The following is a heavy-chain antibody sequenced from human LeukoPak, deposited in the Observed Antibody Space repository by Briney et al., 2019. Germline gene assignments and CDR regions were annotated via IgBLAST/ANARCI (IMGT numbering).Heavy chain of an antibody. J-gene: IGHJ4*02. CDR1: GVSISTYY. CDR2: IYYSGST. CDR3: ARVRCSGGSCYDFDY. Sequence: SETLSLTCTVSGVSISTYYWSWIRQPPGKGLDWIGYIYYSGSTNYNPSLKSRVTISVDTSKDQFSLKLSSVTAADTAVYYCARVRCSGGSCYDFDYWGQGTLVTVSS. D-gene: IGHD2-15*01. V-gene: IGHV4-59*01.